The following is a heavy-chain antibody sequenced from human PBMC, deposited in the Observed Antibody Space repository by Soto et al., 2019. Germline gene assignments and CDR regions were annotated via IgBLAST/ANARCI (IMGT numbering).Heavy chain of an antibody. D-gene: IGHD6-13*01. V-gene: IGHV3-30*18. CDR2: ISYDGSNK. CDR3: AKDDGSSSQADY. CDR1: GFTFSSYG. Sequence: GGSLRLSCAASGFTFSSYGMHWVRQAPGKGLEWVAVISYDGSNKYYADSVKGRFTISRDNSKNTLYLQMNSLRAEDTAVYYCAKDDGSSSQADYWGQGTLVTVSS. J-gene: IGHJ4*02.